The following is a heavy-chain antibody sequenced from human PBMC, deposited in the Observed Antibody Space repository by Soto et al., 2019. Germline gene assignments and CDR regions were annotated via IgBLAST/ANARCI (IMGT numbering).Heavy chain of an antibody. V-gene: IGHV4-31*03. CDR1: GDSINSGGYH. CDR2: IYYSGST. J-gene: IGHJ2*01. Sequence: QVQLQESGPGLVKPSQTLSLTCTVSGDSINSGGYHWSWIRQHRGMGLEWIGYIYYSGSTSYNPSLKSRVTMTVDTSKNQFSLKFNSVTAADTAVYYCARVPLGYGDDWYFDLWGRGTLVTVSS. CDR3: ARVPLGYGDDWYFDL. D-gene: IGHD4-17*01.